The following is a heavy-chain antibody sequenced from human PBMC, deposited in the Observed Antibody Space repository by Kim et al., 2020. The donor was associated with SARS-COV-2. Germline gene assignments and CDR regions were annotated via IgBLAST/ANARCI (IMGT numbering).Heavy chain of an antibody. V-gene: IGHV3-33*06. CDR1: GFTFSSYA. J-gene: IGHJ4*02. Sequence: GGSLRLSCAASGFTFSSYAMHWVRQAPGKGLEWVAVIWYDGSNKYYADSVKGRFTISRDNSKNTLYLQMNSLRAEDTAVYYCAKDRSQLGYFDYWGQGTLVTVSS. D-gene: IGHD5-18*01. CDR3: AKDRSQLGYFDY. CDR2: IWYDGSNK.